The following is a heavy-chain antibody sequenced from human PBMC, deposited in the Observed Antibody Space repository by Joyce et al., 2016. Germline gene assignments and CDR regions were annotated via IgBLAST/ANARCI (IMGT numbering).Heavy chain of an antibody. CDR3: AREYDSSGPDAFDI. CDR2: IYYTGGT. V-gene: IGHV4-39*07. Sequence: QLQLQESGPGLMKPSETLSLTCTVSGGSIGRGRYYWGWIRQPPGKALEWMGNIYYTGGTYYNPSLQSRVSISLHTSKNQFSLRLSSVTAADTAVYYCAREYDSSGPDAFDIWGHGTRVTVSS. CDR1: GGSIGRGRYY. J-gene: IGHJ3*02. D-gene: IGHD3-22*01.